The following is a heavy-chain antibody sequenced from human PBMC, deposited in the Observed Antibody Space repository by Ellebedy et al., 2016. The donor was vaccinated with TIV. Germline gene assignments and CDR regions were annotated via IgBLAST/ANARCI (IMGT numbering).Heavy chain of an antibody. J-gene: IGHJ6*02. D-gene: IGHD3-16*02. V-gene: IGHV3-33*01. CDR1: GFTFSSYG. CDR2: IWYDGSNK. Sequence: GESLKISCAASGFTFSSYGMHWARQAPGKGLEWVAVIWYDGSNKYYADSVKGRFTISRDNSKNTLYLQMNSLRAEDTAVYYCARGGGLGELSPLDYYYYGMDVWGQGTTVTVSS. CDR3: ARGGGLGELSPLDYYYYGMDV.